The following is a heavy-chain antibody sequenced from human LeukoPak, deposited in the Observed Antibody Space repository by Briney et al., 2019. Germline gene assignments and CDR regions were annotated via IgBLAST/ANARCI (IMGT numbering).Heavy chain of an antibody. CDR1: GFTVSSNY. CDR3: AREAPYDSSGYYDY. D-gene: IGHD3-22*01. CDR2: IYSGGST. V-gene: IGHV3-66*02. J-gene: IGHJ4*02. Sequence: GGSLRLSCAASGFTVSSNYMSWVRQAPGKGLEWVPVIYSGGSTYYADSVKGRFTISRDNSKNTLYLQMNSLRAEDTAVYYCAREAPYDSSGYYDYWGQGTLVTVSS.